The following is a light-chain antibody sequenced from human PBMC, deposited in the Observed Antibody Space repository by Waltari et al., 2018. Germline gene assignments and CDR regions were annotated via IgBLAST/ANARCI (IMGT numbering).Light chain of an antibody. J-gene: IGLJ2*01. CDR2: DVS. Sequence: QSALTQPASVSGSPGQSITISCTGTSSDVGGYNYVSWYQQPPGKAPKLMIYDVSNRPPGVSNRFSGSKSGNTASLTISGLQAEDEADYYCSSYTSSSTLVVFGGGTKLTVL. V-gene: IGLV2-14*03. CDR1: SSDVGGYNY. CDR3: SSYTSSSTLVV.